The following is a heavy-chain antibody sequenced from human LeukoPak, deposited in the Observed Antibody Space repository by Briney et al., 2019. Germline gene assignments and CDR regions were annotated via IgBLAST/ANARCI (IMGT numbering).Heavy chain of an antibody. J-gene: IGHJ5*02. D-gene: IGHD1-26*01. CDR3: ARELVGAPEAGDWFDP. CDR1: GFTFSSYS. CDR2: ISSSSSTI. V-gene: IGHV3-48*04. Sequence: PGGSLRLSCAASGFTFSSYSMNWVRQAPGKGLEWVSYISSSSSTIYYADSVKGRFTISRDNAKNSLYLQMNSLRADDTAVYYCARELVGAPEAGDWFDPWGQGTLVTVSS.